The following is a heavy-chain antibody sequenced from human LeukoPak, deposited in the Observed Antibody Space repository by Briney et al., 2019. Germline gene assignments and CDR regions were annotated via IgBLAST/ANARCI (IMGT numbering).Heavy chain of an antibody. V-gene: IGHV3-15*01. CDR2: IKSKTDGGTT. J-gene: IGHJ5*02. CDR1: GFTFSNAW. CDR3: TTAFQFDP. Sequence: GGSLRLSCAASGFTFSNAWKSWVRQAPREGLEWVGSIKSKTDGGTTDYAAHVKGRFTISRDDSKNTLYLQMNSLKPEDTAVYYCTTAFQFDPWGQGTLVTVSS. D-gene: IGHD3-16*01.